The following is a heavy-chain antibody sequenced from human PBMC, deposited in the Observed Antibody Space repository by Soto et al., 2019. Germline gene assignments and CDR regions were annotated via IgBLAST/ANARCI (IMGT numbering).Heavy chain of an antibody. Sequence: PSDTLSLTCTVSGGSVSSRSYYWSWVRQPPGKGLESIGSVYFSGRTKYNPSLKSRVTISLDTSKTQFSLKLSSVTAADTAVYYCAREYGSSLGNWIDSWGQGTLVTVSS. D-gene: IGHD6-19*01. V-gene: IGHV4-61*01. CDR2: VYFSGRT. CDR3: AREYGSSLGNWIDS. J-gene: IGHJ5*01. CDR1: GGSVSSRSYY.